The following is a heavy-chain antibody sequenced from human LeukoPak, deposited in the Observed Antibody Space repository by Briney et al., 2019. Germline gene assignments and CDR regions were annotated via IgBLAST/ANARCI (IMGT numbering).Heavy chain of an antibody. D-gene: IGHD3-10*01. V-gene: IGHV6-1*01. J-gene: IGHJ5*02. Sequence: SQTLSLTCAISGDSVSSNSAAWNWIRQSPSRGLEWLGRTYYRSKWYNDYAVSVKSRITINPDTSKNQFSLQLNSATPEDTAVYYCARDHWFGELLSHNWFDPWGQGTLVTVSS. CDR2: TYYRSKWYN. CDR1: GDSVSSNSAA. CDR3: ARDHWFGELLSHNWFDP.